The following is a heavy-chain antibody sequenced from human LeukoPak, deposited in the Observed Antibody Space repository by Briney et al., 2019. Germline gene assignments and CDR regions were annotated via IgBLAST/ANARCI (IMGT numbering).Heavy chain of an antibody. V-gene: IGHV4-59*01. J-gene: IGHJ5*02. CDR2: IFYSGYT. CDR1: GGSISSYY. Sequence: ASETLSLTCTVSGGSISSYYWSWIRQPPGKGLEWIGYIFYSGYTNYNPSLKSRVTISLDTSKNQFSLKLSSVTAADTAVYYCARFGESGYGDYYRFDPWGQGTLVTVSS. D-gene: IGHD4-17*01. CDR3: ARFGESGYGDYYRFDP.